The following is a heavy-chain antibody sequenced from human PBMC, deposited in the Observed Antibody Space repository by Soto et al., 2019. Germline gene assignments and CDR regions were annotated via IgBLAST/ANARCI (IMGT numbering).Heavy chain of an antibody. D-gene: IGHD3-10*01. CDR1: GFTFSSYD. CDR3: ARGTYGAGSLMDTGFDP. CDR2: IGTAGDT. J-gene: IGHJ5*02. V-gene: IGHV3-13*04. Sequence: EVQLVESGGGLVQPGGSLRLSCAASGFTFSSYDMHWVRQATGKGLEWVSAIGTAGDTYYPGSVKGRFTISRENAKNSLYLKRSSLRAGDTAVYYCARGTYGAGSLMDTGFDPWGQGTLVTVSS.